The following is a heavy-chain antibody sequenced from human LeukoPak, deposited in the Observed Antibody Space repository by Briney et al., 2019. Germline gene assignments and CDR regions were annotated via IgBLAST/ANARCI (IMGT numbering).Heavy chain of an antibody. V-gene: IGHV3-7*01. CDR1: GFTFSSYW. D-gene: IGHD1-26*01. CDR3: AKVKDSRIPDY. CDR2: IKQDGSEK. J-gene: IGHJ4*02. Sequence: GGSLRLSCAASGFTFSSYWMSWVRQAPGKGLEWVANIKQDGSEKYYVDSVKGRFTISRDNAKNSLYLQMNSLRAEDTAVYYCAKVKDSRIPDYWGQGTLVTVSS.